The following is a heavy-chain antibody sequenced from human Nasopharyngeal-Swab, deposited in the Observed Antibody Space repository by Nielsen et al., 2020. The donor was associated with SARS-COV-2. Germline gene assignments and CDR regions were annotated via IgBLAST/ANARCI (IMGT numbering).Heavy chain of an antibody. CDR2: INHSGST. D-gene: IGHD6-13*01. CDR1: GGSFSGYY. V-gene: IGHV4-34*01. Sequence: SETLSLTCAVYGGSFSGYYWSWIRQPPGKGPEWIGEINHSGSTNYNPSLKSRVTISVDTSKNQFSLKLSSVTAADTAVYYCASSSWTRFDYWGQGTLVTVSS. CDR3: ASSSWTRFDY. J-gene: IGHJ4*02.